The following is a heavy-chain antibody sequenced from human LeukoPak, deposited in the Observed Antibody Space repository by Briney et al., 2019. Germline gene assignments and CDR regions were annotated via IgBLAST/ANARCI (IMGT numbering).Heavy chain of an antibody. CDR3: AKDMGGIIVGAKGAFDI. V-gene: IGHV3-9*03. D-gene: IGHD1-26*01. Sequence: ETGRSLRLSCAASGFTFDDYAMHWVRQAPGKGLEWVSGISWNSGSIGYADSVKGRFTISRDNAKNSLYLQMNSLRAEDMALYYCAKDMGGIIVGAKGAFDIWGQGTMVTVSS. J-gene: IGHJ3*02. CDR1: GFTFDDYA. CDR2: ISWNSGSI.